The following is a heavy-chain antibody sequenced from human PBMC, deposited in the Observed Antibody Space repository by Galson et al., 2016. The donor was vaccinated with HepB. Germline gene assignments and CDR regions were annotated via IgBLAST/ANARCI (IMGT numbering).Heavy chain of an antibody. CDR2: ISYDGDNK. J-gene: IGHJ4*02. D-gene: IGHD5-24*01. CDR1: GFTFSNYD. Sequence: SLRLSCAASGFTFSNYDMHWVRQAPGKGLEWVAVISYDGDNKYYLDSVQGRFTVSRDNSKNTVYLQMNSWRAEDTAVYYCAKDTAVQMSTMGYFEFWGQGTPVTVSS. CDR3: AKDTAVQMSTMGYFEF. V-gene: IGHV3-30*18.